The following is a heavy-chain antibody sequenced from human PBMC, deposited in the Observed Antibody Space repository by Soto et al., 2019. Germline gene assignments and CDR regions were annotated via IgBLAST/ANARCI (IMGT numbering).Heavy chain of an antibody. J-gene: IGHJ4*02. CDR1: GGTFSSYT. CDR3: ARARPKVRGVIADNDY. Sequence: GASVKVSCKASGGTFSSYTISWVRQAPGQGLEWMGGIIPILGIANYAQKFQGRVTITADKSTSTAYMELSSLRSEDTAVYYCARARPKVRGVIADNDYWGQGTLVTVSS. CDR2: IIPILGIA. D-gene: IGHD3-10*01. V-gene: IGHV1-69*10.